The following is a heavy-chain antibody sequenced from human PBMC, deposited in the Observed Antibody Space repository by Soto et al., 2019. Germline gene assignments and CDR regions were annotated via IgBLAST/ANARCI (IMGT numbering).Heavy chain of an antibody. CDR3: ARVRSSSSSVFAFDI. Sequence: SETLSLTCAVYGGSFSGYYWSWIRQPQGKGLEWIGEINHSGSTNYNPSLKDRVTISVDTSKNQFSLKLSSVTAADTAVYYCARVRSSSSSVFAFDIWGQGTMVTVSS. V-gene: IGHV4-34*01. J-gene: IGHJ3*02. D-gene: IGHD6-6*01. CDR2: INHSGST. CDR1: GGSFSGYY.